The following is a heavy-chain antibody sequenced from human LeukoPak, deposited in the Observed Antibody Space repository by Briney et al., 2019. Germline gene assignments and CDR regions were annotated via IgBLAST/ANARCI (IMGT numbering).Heavy chain of an antibody. CDR3: ARYQVLLWFGVALDYYYMDV. CDR1: GFTFSSYS. CDR2: INHSGST. Sequence: GSLRLSCAASGFTFSSYSMNWVRQPPGKGLEWIGEINHSGSTNYNPSLKSRVTISVNTSKNQFSLKLSSVTAADTAVYYCARYQVLLWFGVALDYYYMDVWGKGTTVTVSS. J-gene: IGHJ6*03. D-gene: IGHD3-10*01. V-gene: IGHV4-34*01.